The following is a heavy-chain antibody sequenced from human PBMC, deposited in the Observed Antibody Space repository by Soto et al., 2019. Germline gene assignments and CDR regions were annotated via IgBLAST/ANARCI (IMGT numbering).Heavy chain of an antibody. CDR1: SFSISSGYY. Sequence: PSETRSLTCAVSSFSISSGYYWGCVRQPPGKGLEWIGSIYHSGTTNYSPSLKSRVTISIDTSKNQFSLTLRSVTAADAAVYYCATGNVDSMLEYWGQGTQVTVSS. CDR2: IYHSGTT. D-gene: IGHD3-3*01. V-gene: IGHV4-38-2*01. CDR3: ATGNVDSMLEY. J-gene: IGHJ4*02.